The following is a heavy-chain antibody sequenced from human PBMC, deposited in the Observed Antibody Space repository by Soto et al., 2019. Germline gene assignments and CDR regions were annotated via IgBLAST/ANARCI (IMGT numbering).Heavy chain of an antibody. Sequence: PSETLSLTCTVSGGSSSSTSYYWGWIRQPPGKGLEWIGYIYYSGSTNYNPSLKSRVTISVDTSKNQFSLKLSSVTAADTAVYYCASLGYSSGLTFDPWGQGTLVTVSS. CDR2: IYYSGST. CDR3: ASLGYSSGLTFDP. J-gene: IGHJ5*02. D-gene: IGHD6-19*01. V-gene: IGHV4-61*05. CDR1: GGSSSSTSYY.